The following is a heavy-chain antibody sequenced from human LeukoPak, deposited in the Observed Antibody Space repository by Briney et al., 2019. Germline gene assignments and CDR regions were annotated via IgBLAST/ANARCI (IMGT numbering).Heavy chain of an antibody. CDR2: INHSGST. CDR3: AGGWGWYPYPYYYYYMDV. V-gene: IGHV4-34*01. Sequence: PSETLSLTCAVYGGSFSGYYWSWIRQPPGTGLEWIGEINHSGSTNYNPSLKSRVTISVDTSKNQFSLKLSSVTAADTAVYYCAGGWGWYPYPYYYYYMDVWGKGTTVTVSS. D-gene: IGHD6-19*01. J-gene: IGHJ6*03. CDR1: GGSFSGYY.